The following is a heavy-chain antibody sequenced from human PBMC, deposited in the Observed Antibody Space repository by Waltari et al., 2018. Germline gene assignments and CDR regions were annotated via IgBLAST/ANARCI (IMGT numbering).Heavy chain of an antibody. CDR1: GFTFSSYS. CDR3: ARAGDAARPPFDY. D-gene: IGHD6-6*01. CDR2: ISSSSSYI. J-gene: IGHJ4*02. V-gene: IGHV3-21*01. Sequence: EVQLVESGGGLVKPGGSLRLSCAASGFTFSSYSMNWVRQAPGKGMEWGSSISSSSSYIYYADSVKGRFTISRDNAKNSLYLQMNSLRAEDTAVYYCARAGDAARPPFDYWGQGTLVTVSS.